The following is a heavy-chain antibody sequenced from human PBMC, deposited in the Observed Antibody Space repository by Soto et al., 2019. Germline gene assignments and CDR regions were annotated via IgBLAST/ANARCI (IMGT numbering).Heavy chain of an antibody. J-gene: IGHJ5*02. Sequence: GASVKVSCKASGYTFTSYGISWVRQAPGQGLEWMGWISAYNGNTNYAQKLQGRVTMTTDTSTSTAYMELRSLRSDDTAVYYCARDDELEFLQGWFDPWGQGTLVTVSS. V-gene: IGHV1-18*01. CDR3: ARDDELEFLQGWFDP. CDR1: GYTFTSYG. D-gene: IGHD1-1*01. CDR2: ISAYNGNT.